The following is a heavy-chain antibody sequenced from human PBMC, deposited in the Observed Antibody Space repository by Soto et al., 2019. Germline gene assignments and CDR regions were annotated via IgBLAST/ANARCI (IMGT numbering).Heavy chain of an antibody. Sequence: QVQLQESGSGLVKPSQTLVLTCTVSGDSISRDGYSWSWLRQPPGKGLEWIGYIYHSGATYYNPSLKSRVTTSVDKSKHQFSLRLASVTAADTAVYYCAREMSYYFDSWGHGTLVTVSS. J-gene: IGHJ4*01. CDR1: GDSISRDGYS. V-gene: IGHV4-30-2*01. CDR3: AREMSYYFDS. CDR2: IYHSGAT.